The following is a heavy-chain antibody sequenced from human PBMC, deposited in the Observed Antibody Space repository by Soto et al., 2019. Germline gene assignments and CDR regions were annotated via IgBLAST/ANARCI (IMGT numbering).Heavy chain of an antibody. J-gene: IGHJ5*02. D-gene: IGHD2-15*01. CDR1: GGSTTSSGYY. V-gene: IGHV4-39*07. CDR2: ISFKGTT. Sequence: PSETLSLTCTVSGGSTTSSGYYWGWIRQPPGKGLEWIGSISFKGTTYYNPSLKSRLTISVDKSKNQFSLNLTSVTAADTAVYYCARQDRVVVEGRWFDPWGQGTLVTVSS. CDR3: ARQDRVVVEGRWFDP.